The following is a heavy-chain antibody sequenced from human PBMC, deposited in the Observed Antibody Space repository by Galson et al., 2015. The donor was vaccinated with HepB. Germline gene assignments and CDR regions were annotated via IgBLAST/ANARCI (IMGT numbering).Heavy chain of an antibody. CDR3: ARNPASYDYYNMDV. CDR1: GFSFISHS. D-gene: IGHD6-25*01. V-gene: IGHV3-48*01. J-gene: IGHJ6*02. Sequence: SLRLSCAASGFSFISHSMNWVRHSPGKGLEWLAHISPGGTQYYADPARGRFTLSRDNAKKSMYLHMSSLRVEDTGIYYCARNPASYDYYNMDVWGQGTTVTVSS. CDR2: ISPGGTQ.